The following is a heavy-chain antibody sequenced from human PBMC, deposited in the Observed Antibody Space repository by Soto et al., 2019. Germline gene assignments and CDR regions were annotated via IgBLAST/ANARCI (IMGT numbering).Heavy chain of an antibody. V-gene: IGHV3-74*01. CDR3: ARDRYNWTSNYWFDP. CDR1: GFTFSSYW. D-gene: IGHD1-20*01. J-gene: IGHJ5*02. Sequence: LRLSCASSGFTFSSYWMHWVRQAPGKGLVWVSRINSDGSSTSYADSVKGRFTISRDNAKNTLYLQMNSLRAEDTAVYYCARDRYNWTSNYWFDPWGQGTLVTVSS. CDR2: INSDGSST.